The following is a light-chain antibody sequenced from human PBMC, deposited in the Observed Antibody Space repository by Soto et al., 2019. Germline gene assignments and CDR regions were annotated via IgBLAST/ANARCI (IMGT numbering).Light chain of an antibody. CDR2: WAS. V-gene: IGKV4-1*01. J-gene: IGKJ1*01. CDR1: QSVLYSSNNKNY. Sequence: DIVMTQSPDSLAVSLGERATINCKSSQSVLYSSNNKNYLAWYQQKPGQPPKLLIYWASTRESGVPDRFSGSGSGTDFNLTISSPQAEDVAVYYCQQYYSTPMTFGQGTKVEIK. CDR3: QQYYSTPMT.